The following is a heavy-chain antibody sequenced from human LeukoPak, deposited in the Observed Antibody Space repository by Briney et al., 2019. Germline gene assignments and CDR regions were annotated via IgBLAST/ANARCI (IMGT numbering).Heavy chain of an antibody. CDR1: GFTFSKAW. Sequence: GGSLRLSCVASGFTFSKAWMSWVRQAPGKGLEWVGRIISRTDGTTDYAAPVKGRFTISRDDSKNTLYLQMNSLKTEDTAVYYCTTALLYYYDSSGSSDYWGQGTLVTVSS. D-gene: IGHD3-22*01. V-gene: IGHV3-15*01. CDR2: IISRTDGTT. CDR3: TTALLYYYDSSGSSDY. J-gene: IGHJ4*02.